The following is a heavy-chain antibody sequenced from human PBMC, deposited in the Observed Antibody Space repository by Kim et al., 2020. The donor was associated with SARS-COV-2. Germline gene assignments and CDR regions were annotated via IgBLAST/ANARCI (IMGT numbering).Heavy chain of an antibody. J-gene: IGHJ4*02. CDR3: ARDSYSLGV. CDR1: GFTVSSYY. Sequence: GGSLRLPCAASGFTVSSYYMNWVRQAPGKGLEWVSVIYDGGSTYYADSVKGRFTISRDNSKNTLYLQMNSLRPEDTAVYYCARDSYSLGVWGQGTLVIVSS. D-gene: IGHD2-21*01. CDR2: IYDGGST. V-gene: IGHV3-53*01.